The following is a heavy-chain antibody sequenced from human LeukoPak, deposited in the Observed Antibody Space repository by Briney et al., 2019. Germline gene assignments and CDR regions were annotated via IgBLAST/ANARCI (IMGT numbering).Heavy chain of an antibody. D-gene: IGHD2-15*01. CDR2: ISYDGSNK. V-gene: IGHV3-30-3*01. Sequence: GGSLRLSCAASGFTFSSYAMHWVRQAPGKGLEWVAVISYDGSNKYYADSVKGRFTISRDNSKNTLYLQMNSLRAEDTAVYYCAKGVVVAAPYYFDYWGQGTLVTVSS. CDR1: GFTFSSYA. CDR3: AKGVVVAAPYYFDY. J-gene: IGHJ4*02.